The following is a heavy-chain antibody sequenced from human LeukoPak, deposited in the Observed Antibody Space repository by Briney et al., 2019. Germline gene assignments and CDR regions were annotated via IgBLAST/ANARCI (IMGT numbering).Heavy chain of an antibody. Sequence: GRTLRLSCAASGFTFSSYDMSWVRQAPGKGLEWVSFIYSDNTHYSDSVKGRFTISRDNSKNTLYLQMNSLRAEDTAVYYCARRAGAYSHPYDYWGQGTLVTVSS. V-gene: IGHV3-53*01. CDR1: GFTFSSYD. CDR2: IYSDNT. D-gene: IGHD4/OR15-4a*01. CDR3: ARRAGAYSHPYDY. J-gene: IGHJ4*02.